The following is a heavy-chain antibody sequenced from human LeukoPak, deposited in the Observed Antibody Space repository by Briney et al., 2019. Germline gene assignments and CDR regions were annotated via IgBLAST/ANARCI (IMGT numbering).Heavy chain of an antibody. Sequence: ASVKVSCKASGYTFTSYYMHWVRQAPGQGLEWMGGIIPIFGTANYAQKFQGRVTITTDESTSTAYMELSSLRSEDTAVYYCARARGAAAVDAFDIWGQGTMVTVSS. CDR1: GYTFTSYY. CDR3: ARARGAAAVDAFDI. D-gene: IGHD6-13*01. V-gene: IGHV1-69*05. J-gene: IGHJ3*02. CDR2: IIPIFGTA.